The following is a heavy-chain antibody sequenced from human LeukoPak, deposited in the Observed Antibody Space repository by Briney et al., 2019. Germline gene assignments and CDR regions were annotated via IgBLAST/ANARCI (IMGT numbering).Heavy chain of an antibody. CDR1: GGSININTYY. CDR2: IYYSGST. V-gene: IGHV4-39*07. J-gene: IGHJ4*02. CDR3: ARVRGSYYGDY. D-gene: IGHD1-26*01. Sequence: SETLSLTCTVSGGSININTYYWGWIRQPPGKGLEWIGSIYYSGSTYYNPSLKSRVTISVDTSKNQFSLKLSSVTAADTAVYYCARVRGSYYGDYWGQGTLVTVSS.